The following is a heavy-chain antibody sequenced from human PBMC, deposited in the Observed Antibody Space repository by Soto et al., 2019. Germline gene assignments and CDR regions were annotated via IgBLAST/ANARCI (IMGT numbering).Heavy chain of an antibody. V-gene: IGHV3-23*01. CDR3: ASNGLTTVPPFGY. CDR2: ISGSGGGT. CDR1: GFTFSSYA. J-gene: IGHJ4*02. D-gene: IGHD4-17*01. Sequence: PGGSLRLSCVASGFTFSSYAMSWVRQAPGKGLEWVSTISGSGGGTFYADSVKGRFTISRDNSKNTLYLQVNSLRAEDTAVYYCASNGLTTVPPFGYWGQGTLVTVSS.